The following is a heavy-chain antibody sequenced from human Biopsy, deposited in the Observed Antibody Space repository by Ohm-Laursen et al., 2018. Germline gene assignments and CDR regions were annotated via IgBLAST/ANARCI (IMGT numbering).Heavy chain of an antibody. V-gene: IGHV4-39*01. J-gene: IGHJ5*02. CDR3: ARHPTGFWFDP. CDR1: GGFISSSSYY. CDR2: IFYSGIT. Sequence: TLSLTCSVSGGFISSSSYYWGWIRQPPGKGLESIGSIFYSGITYYNPSLQSRVTMSVDTSKNQFSLNLTSATAADTAVYYCARHPTGFWFDPWGQGTLVIVSS.